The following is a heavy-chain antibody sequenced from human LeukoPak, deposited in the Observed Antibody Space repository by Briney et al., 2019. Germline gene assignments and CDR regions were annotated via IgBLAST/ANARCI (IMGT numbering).Heavy chain of an antibody. D-gene: IGHD3-10*01. CDR3: ARTHMVRGVIGAFDI. Sequence: ASVKVSCKASGYTFTSYGISWVRQAPGQGLERMGIINPSGGSTSYAQKFQGRVTMTRDTSTSTVYMELSSLRSEDTAVYYCARTHMVRGVIGAFDIWGQGTMVTVSS. CDR1: GYTFTSYG. J-gene: IGHJ3*02. V-gene: IGHV1-46*01. CDR2: INPSGGST.